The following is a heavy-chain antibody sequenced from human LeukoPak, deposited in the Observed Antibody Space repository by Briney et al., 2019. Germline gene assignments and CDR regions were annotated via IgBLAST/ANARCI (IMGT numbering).Heavy chain of an antibody. CDR2: ISSSSSTI. V-gene: IGHV3-48*02. CDR1: GFTFRSYS. CDR3: AIRGLSGYVY. J-gene: IGHJ4*02. Sequence: HPGGSLRLSCAASGFTFRSYSMNWVRQAPGKGLEWVSYISSSSSTIYYEDSVNGRFTISRDNAKNLLYLQMNRLRDEDRAVYYCAIRGLSGYVYWGQGTLVTVSS. D-gene: IGHD5-12*01.